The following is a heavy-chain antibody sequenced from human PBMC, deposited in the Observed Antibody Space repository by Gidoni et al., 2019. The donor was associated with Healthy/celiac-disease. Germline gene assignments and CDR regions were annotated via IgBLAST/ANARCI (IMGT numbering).Heavy chain of an antibody. J-gene: IGHJ3*02. D-gene: IGHD1-26*01. V-gene: IGHV3-21*01. CDR3: AREGWGHAFDI. CDR1: GSTFSSYS. CDR2: ISSSSSYI. Sequence: EVQLVESGGGLVKPGGSLRIACAASGSTFSSYSMNWVRQAPGKGLEWVSSISSSSSYIYYADSVKGLFTISRDNAKNSLYLQMNSLRAEDTAVYYCAREGWGHAFDIWGQGTMVTVSS.